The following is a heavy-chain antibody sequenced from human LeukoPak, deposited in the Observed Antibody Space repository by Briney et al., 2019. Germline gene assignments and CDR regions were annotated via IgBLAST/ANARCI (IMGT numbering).Heavy chain of an antibody. Sequence: GASVKVSCKASGYTFTVYYMHWVRQAPGQGLEWMGCINPNSGGTNYAKKFQGRVTMTRDTSISTAYMELSRLRSDDRAVYYCAIYYDSSGYYIDPWGQGTLVTVSS. V-gene: IGHV1-2*02. CDR2: INPNSGGT. CDR1: GYTFTVYY. J-gene: IGHJ5*02. D-gene: IGHD3-22*01. CDR3: AIYYDSSGYYIDP.